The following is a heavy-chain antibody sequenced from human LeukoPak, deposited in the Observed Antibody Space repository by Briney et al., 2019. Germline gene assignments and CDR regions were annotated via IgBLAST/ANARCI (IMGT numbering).Heavy chain of an antibody. V-gene: IGHV3-30*02. CDR2: IRYDGSNL. J-gene: IGHJ4*02. D-gene: IGHD1-26*01. CDR3: AKGSGSYVGY. Sequence: GGSLRLSCAASGFTFSGCGMRWVRQAPGKGVGWVAFIRYDGSNLYYGDSVKGRFSISRDNSTITLYLQMDSLRAEDTAVYYCAKGSGSYVGYWGQGTLVTVSS. CDR1: GFTFSGCG.